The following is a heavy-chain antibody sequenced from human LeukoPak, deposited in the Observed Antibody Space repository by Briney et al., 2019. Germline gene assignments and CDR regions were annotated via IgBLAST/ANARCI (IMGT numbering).Heavy chain of an antibody. J-gene: IGHJ3*02. Sequence: SETLSLTCTVSGGSISSHYWSWIQQPPGKGLEWIGYIYYSGSTNYNPSLKSRVTISVDTSKNQFSLKLSSVTAADTAVYYCARPAFSGELLLPGAFDIWGQGTMVTVSS. CDR3: ARPAFSGELLLPGAFDI. CDR2: IYYSGST. CDR1: GGSISSHY. V-gene: IGHV4-59*08. D-gene: IGHD1-26*01.